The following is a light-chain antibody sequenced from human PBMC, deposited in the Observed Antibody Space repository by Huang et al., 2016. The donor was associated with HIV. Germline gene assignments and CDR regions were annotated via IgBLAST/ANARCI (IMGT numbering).Light chain of an antibody. CDR2: IAS. CDR3: QQYFSPLRT. V-gene: IGKV1-NL1*01. CDR1: QGISNS. J-gene: IGKJ1*01. Sequence: DIQMTQSPSSLSAYVGDRVTITCRASQGISNSLAWDQQKPGKAPKLLVYIASRLESGVPSRFSGSVSETDYTLTISSLQPEDVATYYCQQYFSPLRTFGQGTKVEIK.